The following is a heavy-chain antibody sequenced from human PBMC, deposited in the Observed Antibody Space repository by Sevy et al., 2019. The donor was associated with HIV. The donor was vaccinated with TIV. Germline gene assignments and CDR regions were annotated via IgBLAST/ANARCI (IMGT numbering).Heavy chain of an antibody. Sequence: GGSLRLSCTASGFTVNDAWMNWVRQAPGKGLEWVGVMKSRPDGGAIDYAATVKGRFTISRDESKNTLYLQMNSLIIEDTAVYYCTKEWSGSLSNGGRGTRVTVSS. CDR1: GFTVNDAW. CDR3: TKEWSGSLSN. CDR2: MKSRPDGGAI. D-gene: IGHD1-26*01. V-gene: IGHV3-15*05. J-gene: IGHJ2*01.